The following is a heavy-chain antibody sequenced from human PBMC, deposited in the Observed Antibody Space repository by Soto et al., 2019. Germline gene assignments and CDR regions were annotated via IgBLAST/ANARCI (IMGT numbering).Heavy chain of an antibody. V-gene: IGHV3-23*01. D-gene: IGHD6-13*01. CDR1: GFTFSNYA. CDR2: ISGSGGST. J-gene: IGHJ4*02. CDR3: AKDQGSSWYEIDY. Sequence: EVQLLESGGGLVQPGGSLRLSCAASGFTFSNYAVTWVRQAPGKGLEWVSTISGSGGSTYYADSVKGRFTISRDNSKNTLYLQMNRLRAEHTAVYYCAKDQGSSWYEIDYWVQGTLVTVSS.